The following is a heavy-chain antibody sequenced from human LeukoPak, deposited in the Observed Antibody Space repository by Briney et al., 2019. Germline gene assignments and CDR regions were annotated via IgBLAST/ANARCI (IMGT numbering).Heavy chain of an antibody. CDR3: ARGERPGCDY. V-gene: IGHV4-59*01. D-gene: IGHD6-6*01. CDR1: GGSITSYY. Sequence: SETLSLTCTVSGGSITSYYWSWIRQPPGKGLEWIGYTSYSRSTNYNPSLKSRATMSLDTSKNQFSLNLNSVTAADTAVYYCARGERPGCDYWGQGTLVTVSS. CDR2: TSYSRST. J-gene: IGHJ4*02.